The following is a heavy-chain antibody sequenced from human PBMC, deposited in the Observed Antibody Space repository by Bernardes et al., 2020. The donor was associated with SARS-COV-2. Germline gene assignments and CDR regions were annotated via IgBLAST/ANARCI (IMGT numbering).Heavy chain of an antibody. Sequence: SYTLSLTCTVSGGSISSNSYYWGWIRQPPGMGLEWIGSVYYRGSTYYNPSLKSRVTISVDTSKNQFSLKLSSVTAADTAVYYCARDHGYYFIWAYWGQGTLVTVSS. CDR1: GGSISSNSYY. CDR2: VYYRGST. D-gene: IGHD3-22*01. CDR3: ARDHGYYFIWAY. V-gene: IGHV4-39*02. J-gene: IGHJ4*02.